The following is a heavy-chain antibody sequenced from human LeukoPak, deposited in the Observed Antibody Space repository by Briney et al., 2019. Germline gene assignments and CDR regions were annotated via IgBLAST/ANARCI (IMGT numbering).Heavy chain of an antibody. Sequence: ASVKVSCKASGYTFTSYAMHWVRQAPGQRLEWMGWINAGNGNTKYSQKFQGRVTITRDTSASTAYMELSSLRSEDTAVYYCARTNSSGWYERPKYYFDYWGQGTLVTVSS. CDR3: ARTNSSGWYERPKYYFDY. J-gene: IGHJ4*02. CDR2: INAGNGNT. CDR1: GYTFTSYA. D-gene: IGHD6-19*01. V-gene: IGHV1-3*01.